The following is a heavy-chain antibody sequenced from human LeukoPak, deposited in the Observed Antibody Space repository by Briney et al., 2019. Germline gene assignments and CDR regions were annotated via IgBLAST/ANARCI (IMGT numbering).Heavy chain of an antibody. Sequence: SETLSLTCSVSGGSINSDTYYWGWIRQPPGKGLEWIGTHSHSGSAYYNPSLRSRITMSLDTSENQLSLKLYSVTAADTAIYYCARYQTGTMFAVWGQGTLVTISS. CDR2: HSHSGSA. J-gene: IGHJ4*02. CDR3: ARYQTGTMFAV. D-gene: IGHD1/OR15-1a*01. CDR1: GGSINSDTYY. V-gene: IGHV4-39*07.